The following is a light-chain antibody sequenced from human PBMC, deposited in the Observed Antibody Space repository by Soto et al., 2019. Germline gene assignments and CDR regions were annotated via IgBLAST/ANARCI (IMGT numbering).Light chain of an antibody. Sequence: EIVLTQSPGALSLSPGERATLSCRASQSVSSSYLAWYQQKPGQAPRLLIYRESSRATGIPDRFSGSGSGTDFTLTISRLEPEDFAVYYWQQYGSGFGGGTKVDIK. CDR1: QSVSSSY. CDR3: QQYGSG. J-gene: IGKJ4*02. V-gene: IGKV3-20*01. CDR2: RES.